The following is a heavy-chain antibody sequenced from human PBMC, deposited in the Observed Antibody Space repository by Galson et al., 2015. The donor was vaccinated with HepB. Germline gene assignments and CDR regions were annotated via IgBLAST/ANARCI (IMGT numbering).Heavy chain of an antibody. CDR1: GFTFSSYS. V-gene: IGHV3-48*01. J-gene: IGHJ4*02. Sequence: SLRLSCAASGFTFSSYSMNWVRQAPGKGLEWVSYISSSSSTIYYADSVKCRFTISRDNAKNSLYLQMNSLRTEDTAVYYCARDYYGSGSYGGDYFDYWGQGTLVTVSS. CDR2: ISSSSSTI. CDR3: ARDYYGSGSYGGDYFDY. D-gene: IGHD3-10*01.